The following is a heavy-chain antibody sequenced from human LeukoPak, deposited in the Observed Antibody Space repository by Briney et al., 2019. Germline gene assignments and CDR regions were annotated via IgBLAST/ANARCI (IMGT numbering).Heavy chain of an antibody. J-gene: IGHJ2*01. CDR2: IYTSGST. CDR1: GGSISSYY. D-gene: IGHD3-22*01. V-gene: IGHV4-4*07. CDR3: ARGVGNMIVFRSHDWYFDL. Sequence: PSETLSLTCTVSGGSISSYYWSWIRQPAGKGLEWIGRIYTSGSTNYNPSLKSRVTMSVDTSKNQFSLKLSSVTAADTAVYYCARGVGNMIVFRSHDWYFDLWGRGTLVTVSS.